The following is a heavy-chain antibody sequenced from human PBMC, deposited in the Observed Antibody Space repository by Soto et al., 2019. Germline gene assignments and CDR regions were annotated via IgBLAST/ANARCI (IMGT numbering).Heavy chain of an antibody. CDR3: VREDGIVGANSAFDY. D-gene: IGHD1-26*01. CDR2: INGRGNYI. Sequence: PGGSLRLSCASSGFTFSTYTMNWVRQAPGKGLEWVSSINGRGNYIYYADSVKGRFTISRDNAKNSLYLQMDRLRAEDTALYYCVREDGIVGANSAFDYWGLGALVT. V-gene: IGHV3-21*01. J-gene: IGHJ4*02. CDR1: GFTFSTYT.